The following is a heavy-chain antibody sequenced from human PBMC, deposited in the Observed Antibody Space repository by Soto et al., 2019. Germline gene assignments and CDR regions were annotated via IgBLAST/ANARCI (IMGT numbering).Heavy chain of an antibody. CDR3: ARLGGYSGYEPFDY. D-gene: IGHD5-12*01. J-gene: IGHJ4*02. V-gene: IGHV3-23*01. CDR2: ISGNGGST. Sequence: EVQLLESGGGLVEPGGSLRLSCAASGFHFSIYAMGWVRQAPGKGLEWVSVISGNGGSTYYPDSVKGRFSISRDISKNTLFLEMNSLRAEDTAIYYCARLGGYSGYEPFDYWGQGTLVTVSS. CDR1: GFHFSIYA.